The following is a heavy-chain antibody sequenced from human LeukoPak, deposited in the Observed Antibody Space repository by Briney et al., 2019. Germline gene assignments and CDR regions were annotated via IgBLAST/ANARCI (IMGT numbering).Heavy chain of an antibody. CDR1: GFTFSDFG. CDR3: TTGFCTTTACHWDDAFAV. V-gene: IGHV3-15*01. Sequence: PGRSLRLSCAASGFTFSDFGMHWVRQAPGRGLEWVARTKARGGTADYAAPVKGRFTISRDDSNNVVSLQMSSLKSEDAAVYYCTTGFCTTTACHWDDAFAVWGQGTTVTVSS. D-gene: IGHD1-26*01. J-gene: IGHJ3*01. CDR2: TKARGGTA.